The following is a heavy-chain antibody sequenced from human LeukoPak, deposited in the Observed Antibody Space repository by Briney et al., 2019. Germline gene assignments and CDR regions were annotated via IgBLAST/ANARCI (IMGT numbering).Heavy chain of an antibody. Sequence: PGGSLRLSCAASGFTFDDYAMHWVRQAPGKGLEWVSDISWNSGSIGYADSVKGRFTISRDNAKNSLYLQMNSLIAEDTALYYCAKDKYYDSSGYSDYWGQGTLVTVSS. D-gene: IGHD3-22*01. J-gene: IGHJ4*02. V-gene: IGHV3-9*01. CDR2: ISWNSGSI. CDR3: AKDKYYDSSGYSDY. CDR1: GFTFDDYA.